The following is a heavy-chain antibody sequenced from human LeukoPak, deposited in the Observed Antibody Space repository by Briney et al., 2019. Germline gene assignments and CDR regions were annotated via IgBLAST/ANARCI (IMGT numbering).Heavy chain of an antibody. CDR2: INHSGST. J-gene: IGHJ4*02. CDR1: GGSIRSSYYY. Sequence: SETLSLTCTVSGGSIRSSYYYWGWIRQPPGKGLEWIGEINHSGSTNYNPSLKSRVTISVDTSKNQFSLKLSSVTAADTAVYYCARLHRYNWNGDVDYWGQGTLVTVSS. CDR3: ARLHRYNWNGDVDY. V-gene: IGHV4-39*07. D-gene: IGHD1-20*01.